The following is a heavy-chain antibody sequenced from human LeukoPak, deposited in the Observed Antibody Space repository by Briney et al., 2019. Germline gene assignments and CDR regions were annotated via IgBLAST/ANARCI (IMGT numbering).Heavy chain of an antibody. D-gene: IGHD2-2*01. CDR1: GFTFSSYW. CDR2: INSDGSST. Sequence: GGSLRLSCAASGFTFSSYWLHWVRQAPGKGLVWVSRINSDGSSTSYADSVKGRFTTSRDNAKNTLYLQMNSLRAEDTAVYYCVRYIVVPTAIYAFDIWGQGTMVTVSS. J-gene: IGHJ3*02. CDR3: VRYIVVPTAIYAFDI. V-gene: IGHV3-74*01.